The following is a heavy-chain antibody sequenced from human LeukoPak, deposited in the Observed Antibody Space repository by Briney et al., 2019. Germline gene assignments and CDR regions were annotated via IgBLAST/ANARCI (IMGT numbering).Heavy chain of an antibody. J-gene: IGHJ4*02. Sequence: SETLSLTCAVYGGSFSGYYWSWIRQPPGKGLEWIGEINHSGSTNYNPSLKSRVTISVDTSKNQFSLKLSSVTAADTAAYYCARSRYSSSSAPFDYWGQGTLVTVSS. D-gene: IGHD6-6*01. CDR2: INHSGST. V-gene: IGHV4-34*01. CDR1: GGSFSGYY. CDR3: ARSRYSSSSAPFDY.